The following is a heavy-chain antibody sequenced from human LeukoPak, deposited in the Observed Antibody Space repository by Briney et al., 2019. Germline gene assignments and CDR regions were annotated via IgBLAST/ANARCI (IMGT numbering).Heavy chain of an antibody. D-gene: IGHD3-22*01. V-gene: IGHV4-4*02. J-gene: IGHJ4*02. CDR3: ARNFGGGDSSGPYY. Sequence: PSETLSLTCAVSGGSISSSNWWSWVRQPPGKGLEWIGEIYHSGSTNYNPSLKSRVTISVDKSKNQFSLKLSSVTAADTALYYCARNFGGGDSSGPYYWGQGTLVTVSS. CDR2: IYHSGST. CDR1: GGSISSSNW.